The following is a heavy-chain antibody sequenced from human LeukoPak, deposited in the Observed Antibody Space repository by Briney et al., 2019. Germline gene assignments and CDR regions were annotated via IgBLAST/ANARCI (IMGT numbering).Heavy chain of an antibody. CDR2: VSHDAKNK. Sequence: GGSLRLSCAASGFSFSNCAMHWVRQAPGEGLEWVAVVSHDAKNKFYADSVKGRFTTSRDNSKNTVDLQMNSLRAEDTAVYYYATLQNYWGRGTLVTVSS. CDR3: ATLQNY. J-gene: IGHJ4*02. CDR1: GFSFSNCA. V-gene: IGHV3-30*04. D-gene: IGHD4-11*01.